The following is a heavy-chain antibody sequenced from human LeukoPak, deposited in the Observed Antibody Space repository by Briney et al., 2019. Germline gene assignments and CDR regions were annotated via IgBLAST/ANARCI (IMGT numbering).Heavy chain of an antibody. CDR1: GFSFNNYE. V-gene: IGHV3-48*03. Sequence: GGSLRLSCAASGFSFNNYEMNWVRQAPGKGLEWVSYISSGATTIYYADSVKGRFTISRDNAKNSLYLQMNSLRSEDTAVYYSARGRSGHYWGQGTLVTVSS. CDR2: ISSGATTI. J-gene: IGHJ4*02. CDR3: ARGRSGHY.